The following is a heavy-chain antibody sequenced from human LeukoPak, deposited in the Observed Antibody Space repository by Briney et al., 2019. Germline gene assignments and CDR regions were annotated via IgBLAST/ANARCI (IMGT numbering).Heavy chain of an antibody. J-gene: IGHJ4*02. CDR3: AKVFEVRGARRPKDY. CDR1: TFFFSAYG. Sequence: GGSLRLSCAASTFFFSAYGMNWVRQAPGKGLEWVALISYDGGNKFYADSVRDRFTISRDNSKNTLFLQMNSLRIEGTAVYYCAKVFEVRGARRPKDYWGQGTLVIVSS. V-gene: IGHV3-30*18. CDR2: ISYDGGNK. D-gene: IGHD3-10*01.